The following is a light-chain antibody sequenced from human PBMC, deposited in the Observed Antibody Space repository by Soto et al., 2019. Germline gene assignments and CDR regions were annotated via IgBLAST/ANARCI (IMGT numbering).Light chain of an antibody. Sequence: QSALTQPPSASGSPGQSVTISCTGTSSDVGGYNYVSWYQHQPGKAPKVMIYEVTKRPSGVPDRFSGSKSGNTASLTVSGLQAEDEADYYCSSYTGGNPSYVFGTGTKLTVL. CDR3: SSYTGGNPSYV. CDR2: EVT. CDR1: SSDVGGYNY. J-gene: IGLJ1*01. V-gene: IGLV2-8*01.